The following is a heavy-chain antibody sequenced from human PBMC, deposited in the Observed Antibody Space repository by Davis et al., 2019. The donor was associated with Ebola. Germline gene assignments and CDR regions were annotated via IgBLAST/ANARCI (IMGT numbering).Heavy chain of an antibody. J-gene: IGHJ4*02. D-gene: IGHD1-1*01. CDR2: INPHNGNT. CDR1: GYSFTSYW. CDR3: ARAQFPTTSDH. V-gene: IGHV1-18*04. Sequence: GESLKISCKGSGYSFTSYWIGWVRQAPGQGLEWMGWINPHNGNTNYAQSVQGRVTMTTDTSTSTAYMEVGSLRSDDTAVYYCARAQFPTTSDHWGQGTLVTVSS.